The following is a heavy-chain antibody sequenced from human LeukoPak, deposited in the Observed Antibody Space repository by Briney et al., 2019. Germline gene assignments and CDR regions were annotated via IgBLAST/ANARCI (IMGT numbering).Heavy chain of an antibody. J-gene: IGHJ4*02. Sequence: GGSPRLSCAASGFTFSRYGMHWVRQAPGKGLEWVAVIWYDGSNRYYGDSVKGRFTISRDNSKNTLYLQMNSLRAEDTAVYYCARGVGGSYLFDYWGQGTLVTVSS. CDR1: GFTFSRYG. CDR2: IWYDGSNR. D-gene: IGHD1-26*01. V-gene: IGHV3-33*01. CDR3: ARGVGGSYLFDY.